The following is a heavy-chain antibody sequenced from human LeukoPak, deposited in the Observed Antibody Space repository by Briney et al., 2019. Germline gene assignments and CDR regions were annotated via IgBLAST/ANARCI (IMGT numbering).Heavy chain of an antibody. D-gene: IGHD6-13*01. CDR1: GFPFNAYW. CDR3: ARSPPYGTTWYGSSDF. CDR2: IRQDGDTK. J-gene: IGHJ4*02. Sequence: PGGSLRLSCAASGFPFNAYWMTWVRQAPGKGLEWVANIRQDGDTKYYVDSVKGRFTISRDNAMNSLYLQMNSLRAEDTAIYYCARSPPYGTTWYGSSDFWGQGTLVTVSS. V-gene: IGHV3-7*03.